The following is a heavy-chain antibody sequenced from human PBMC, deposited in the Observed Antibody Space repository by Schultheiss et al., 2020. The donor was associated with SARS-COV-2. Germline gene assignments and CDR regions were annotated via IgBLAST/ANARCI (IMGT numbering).Heavy chain of an antibody. Sequence: GESLKISCAASGFTFSSYGMHWVRQAPGKGLEWVAVIWYDGSNKYYADSVKGRFTISRDNSKNTLYLQMNSLRAEDTAVYYCARENTVVTPGWFDPWGQGTLVTVSS. CDR1: GFTFSSYG. D-gene: IGHD4-23*01. J-gene: IGHJ5*02. V-gene: IGHV3-33*08. CDR2: IWYDGSNK. CDR3: ARENTVVTPGWFDP.